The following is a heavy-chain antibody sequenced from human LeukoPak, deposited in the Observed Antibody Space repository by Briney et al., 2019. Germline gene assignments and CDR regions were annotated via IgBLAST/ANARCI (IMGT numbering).Heavy chain of an antibody. J-gene: IGHJ3*01. Sequence: PSETLSLTCTVSGDSIKTYYWSWIRQPPGKGLEWIGYIYYSGSTNYNPSLKSRVTISVDTSKNQFSLKLSSVTAADTAVYYCARAQYYYDSIDSWGQGTMVTVSS. CDR2: IYYSGST. D-gene: IGHD3-22*01. V-gene: IGHV4-59*01. CDR1: GDSIKTYY. CDR3: ARAQYYYDSIDS.